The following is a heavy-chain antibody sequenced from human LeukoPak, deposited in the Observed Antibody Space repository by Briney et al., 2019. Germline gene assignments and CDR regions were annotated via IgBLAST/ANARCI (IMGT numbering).Heavy chain of an antibody. V-gene: IGHV3-7*01. CDR3: ARDRPYYDFWSGYYTDY. Sequence: PSETLSLTCTVSGGSISSSSYYWGWVRQAPGKGLEWVANIKQDGSEKYYVDSVKGRFTISRDNAKNSLYLQMNSLRAEDTAVYYCARDRPYYDFWSGYYTDYWGQGTLVTVSS. D-gene: IGHD3-3*01. CDR2: IKQDGSEK. J-gene: IGHJ4*02. CDR1: GGSISSSSYY.